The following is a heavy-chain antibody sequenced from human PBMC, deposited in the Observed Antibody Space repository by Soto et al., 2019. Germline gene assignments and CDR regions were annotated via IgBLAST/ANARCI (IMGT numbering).Heavy chain of an antibody. D-gene: IGHD3-9*01. CDR3: SRDDSDWFFN. CDR1: GFTFSTYS. V-gene: IGHV3-48*01. CDR2: ISSSSSTI. Sequence: GGSLRLSCAASGFTFSTYSMNWVRQAPGKGLEWVSYISSSSSTIYFADSVRGRFTISRDNAKNSLYLQMNSLRAEDTAVYYCSRDDSDWFFNWGRGTLVTVSS. J-gene: IGHJ4*02.